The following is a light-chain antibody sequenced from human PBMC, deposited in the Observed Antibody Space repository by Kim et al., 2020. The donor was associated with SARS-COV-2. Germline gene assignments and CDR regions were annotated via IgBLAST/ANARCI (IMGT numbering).Light chain of an antibody. Sequence: GQKVTISCAGSSSNIGNNDVSWYQQLSETAPKLLIYDNSKRPSGIPVRCAGSKSGTSATLGITGLQTGDEADYYCATWDNSLSAWVFGGGTKLTVL. CDR3: ATWDNSLSAWV. CDR2: DNS. V-gene: IGLV1-51*01. CDR1: SSNIGNND. J-gene: IGLJ3*02.